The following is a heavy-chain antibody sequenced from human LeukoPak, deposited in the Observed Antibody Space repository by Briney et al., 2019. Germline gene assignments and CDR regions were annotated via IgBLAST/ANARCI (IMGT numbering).Heavy chain of an antibody. CDR2: ISNSGST. CDR1: GGSISSHY. V-gene: IGHV4-59*11. D-gene: IGHD2-15*01. J-gene: IGHJ6*03. CDR3: GRDALVGYFSYYYMDV. Sequence: PSETLSLTCTVSGGSISSHYWTWIRQYPGKGLEWIGDISNSGSTSYNPSLKSRVTISIDTSKNQFSLKLSSVTAADTAVYYCGRDALVGYFSYYYMDVWGKGTTVTVSS.